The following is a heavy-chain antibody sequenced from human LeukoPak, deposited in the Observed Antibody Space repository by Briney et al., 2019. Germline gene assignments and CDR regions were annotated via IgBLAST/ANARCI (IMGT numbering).Heavy chain of an antibody. CDR3: ARAVHYSGTSDQYTGGWYYFDF. Sequence: SETLSLTCTVSGGSINNYYWSWIRQPPGKGLEWIGNINYSGSTNSNPSLKSRATISVDMSRKHFFLDLSSVTAADTAVYYCARAVHYSGTSDQYTGGWYYFDFWGQGTLVTVSS. CDR2: INYSGST. V-gene: IGHV4-59*01. J-gene: IGHJ4*02. D-gene: IGHD3-10*01. CDR1: GGSINNYY.